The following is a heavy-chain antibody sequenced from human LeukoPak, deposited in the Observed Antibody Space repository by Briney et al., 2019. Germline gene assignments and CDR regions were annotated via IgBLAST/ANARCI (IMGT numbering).Heavy chain of an antibody. CDR2: INHSGST. CDR3: AGSRHRGPFFFYL. D-gene: IGHD3-10*01. V-gene: IGHV4-34*01. CDR1: GGSFSGYY. J-gene: IGHJ4*01. Sequence: SETLSLTCAVYGGSFSGYYWSWIRQPPGKGLEWIGEINHSGSTNYNPSLKSRVTISVDTSKNQFSLKLSSVTAADTAVYYCAGSRHRGPFFFYLRGPGT.